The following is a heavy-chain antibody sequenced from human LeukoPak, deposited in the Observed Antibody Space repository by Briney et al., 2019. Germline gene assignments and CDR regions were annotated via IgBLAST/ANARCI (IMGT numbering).Heavy chain of an antibody. V-gene: IGHV3-7*01. J-gene: IGHJ4*02. CDR3: AREDFWSGYYPPFDY. Sequence: PGGSLRLSCAASGFTFSSYAMSWVRQAPGKGLEWVANIKKDGSEKYYVDSVKGRFTISRDNAKNSLYLQMNSLRAEDTAVYYCAREDFWSGYYPPFDYWGQGTLSPSPQ. CDR1: GFTFSSYA. CDR2: IKKDGSEK. D-gene: IGHD3-3*01.